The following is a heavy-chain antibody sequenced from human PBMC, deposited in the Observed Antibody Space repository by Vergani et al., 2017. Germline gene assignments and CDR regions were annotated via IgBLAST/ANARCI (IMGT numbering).Heavy chain of an antibody. D-gene: IGHD5-12*01. CDR2: VSGSSATP. Sequence: EVRLLESGGGLVQPGGSLRLSCEASGCSFPGYAMSWVRQGPGKGLEWVSSVSGSSATPYYADSVKGRFIISRDNSKNTLLLQMNSLRSDVTAVYYCTKCSRGYTGYFFYYCVQGTLATVSS. J-gene: IGHJ4*02. CDR3: TKCSRGYTGYFFYY. CDR1: GCSFPGYA. V-gene: IGHV3-23*01.